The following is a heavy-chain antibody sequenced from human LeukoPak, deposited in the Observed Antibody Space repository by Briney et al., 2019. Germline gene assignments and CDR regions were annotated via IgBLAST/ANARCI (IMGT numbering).Heavy chain of an antibody. Sequence: GGSLRLSCAASGFTFSDYYVTWIRQAPGKGLEWVSYISSSGSAIYYADSVKGRFTISRDNAKNSLYLQMNSLRAEDTAVYYCARSIAAAGGFDYWGQGTLVTVSS. J-gene: IGHJ4*02. V-gene: IGHV3-11*04. CDR3: ARSIAAAGGFDY. CDR1: GFTFSDYY. D-gene: IGHD6-13*01. CDR2: ISSSGSAI.